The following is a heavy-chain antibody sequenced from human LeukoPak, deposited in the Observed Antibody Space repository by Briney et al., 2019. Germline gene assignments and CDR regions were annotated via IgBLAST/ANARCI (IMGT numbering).Heavy chain of an antibody. CDR2: IYTSGST. J-gene: IGHJ3*02. Sequence: SETLSLTCTVSGGSISSYYWSWIRQPAGKGLEWIGRIYTSGSTNYNPSLKSRVTMSVDTSKNQFSPKLSSVTAADTAVYYCARDPIYEMATNAFDIWGQGTMVTVSS. CDR1: GGSISSYY. D-gene: IGHD5-24*01. CDR3: ARDPIYEMATNAFDI. V-gene: IGHV4-4*07.